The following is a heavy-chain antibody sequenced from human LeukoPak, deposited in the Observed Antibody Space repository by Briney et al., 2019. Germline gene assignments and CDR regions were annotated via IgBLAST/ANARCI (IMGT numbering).Heavy chain of an antibody. V-gene: IGHV1-2*02. CDR3: ARYYYDSSGYSYAFDI. CDR1: GYTFTGHY. CDR2: INPNSGDR. J-gene: IGHJ3*02. Sequence: ASVKVSCKASGYTFTGHYMHWARQAPGQGLEWMGWINPNSGDRNSAQKFQGRVTMTRDTSISTVYMELSRLGPDDTAVYYCARYYYDSSGYSYAFDIWGQGTMVTVSS. D-gene: IGHD3-22*01.